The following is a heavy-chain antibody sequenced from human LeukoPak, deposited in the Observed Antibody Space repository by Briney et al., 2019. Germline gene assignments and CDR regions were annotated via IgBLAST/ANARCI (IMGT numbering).Heavy chain of an antibody. CDR1: GGSFSGYY. J-gene: IGHJ5*02. Sequence: SETLSLTCAVYGGSFSGYYWSWIRQPPGKGLEWIGEINHSGSTNYNPSFKSRVTISVDTSKNQFSLKLIYVTAADTAVYYCARRITIFGVVIIEANWFDPWGQGTLVTVSS. D-gene: IGHD3-3*01. CDR3: ARRITIFGVVIIEANWFDP. CDR2: INHSGST. V-gene: IGHV4-34*01.